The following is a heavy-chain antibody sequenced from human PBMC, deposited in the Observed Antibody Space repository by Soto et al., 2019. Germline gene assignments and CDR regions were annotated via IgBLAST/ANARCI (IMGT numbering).Heavy chain of an antibody. CDR3: ARHKTVTTFRYFDL. CDR1: GGSISSYY. Sequence: QVQLQESGPGLVKPSETLSLTCTVSGGSISSYYWSWIRQPPGKGLEWIGYIYYSGSTNYNPSLKSRVTISVATSKNQFSLKLTSVTAADTAVYYCARHKTVTTFRYFDLWGRGTLVTVSS. D-gene: IGHD4-17*01. V-gene: IGHV4-59*08. J-gene: IGHJ2*01. CDR2: IYYSGST.